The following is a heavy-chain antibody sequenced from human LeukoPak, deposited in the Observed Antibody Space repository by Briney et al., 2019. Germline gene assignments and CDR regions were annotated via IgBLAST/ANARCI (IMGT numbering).Heavy chain of an antibody. CDR2: INPNSGGT. D-gene: IGHD6-13*01. Sequence: ASVKVSCKASGYTFTSYGISWVRQAPGQGLEWMGWINPNSGGTNYAQKFQGRVTMTRDTSISTAYMELSRLRSDDTAVYYCARSIAATGILYYFDYWGQGTLVTVSS. J-gene: IGHJ4*02. CDR3: ARSIAATGILYYFDY. CDR1: GYTFTSYG. V-gene: IGHV1-2*02.